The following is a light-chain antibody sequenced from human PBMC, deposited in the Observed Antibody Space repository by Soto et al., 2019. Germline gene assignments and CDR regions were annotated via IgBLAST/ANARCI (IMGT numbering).Light chain of an antibody. CDR2: DVT. CDR1: GSDIGSYNY. V-gene: IGLV2-14*03. Sequence: QSVLTQPASVSGSPGQSITISCTGTGSDIGSYNYVSWYQHHPGKVPKFIIYDVTNRPSGVSDRFSGSKSGNTASLTISGLQAEDEADYYCNSYTIASTYVFGTGTKVTV. CDR3: NSYTIASTYV. J-gene: IGLJ1*01.